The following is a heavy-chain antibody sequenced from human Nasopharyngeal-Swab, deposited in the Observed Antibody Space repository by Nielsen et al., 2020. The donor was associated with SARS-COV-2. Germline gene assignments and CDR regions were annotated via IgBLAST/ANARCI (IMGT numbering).Heavy chain of an antibody. CDR2: ISYSGST. CDR3: VRHEGGTTLGY. V-gene: IGHV4-59*08. Sequence: PGKGLEWIGHISYSGSTHYDPSFRSRVTMSVDTSKNQFSLKLTSVTAADTAVYYCVRHEGGTTLGYWGQGTLVTVSS. J-gene: IGHJ4*02. D-gene: IGHD1-7*01.